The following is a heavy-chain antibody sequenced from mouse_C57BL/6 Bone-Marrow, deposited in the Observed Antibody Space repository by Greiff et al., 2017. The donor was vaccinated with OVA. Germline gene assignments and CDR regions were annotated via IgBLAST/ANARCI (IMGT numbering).Heavy chain of an antibody. Sequence: VQLQQPGAELVKPGASVKLSCKASGYTFTSYRMHWVKQRPGQGLEWIGMIHPNSGSTNYNEKFKSKATLTVDKSSSTAYMQLSSLTSEDSAVYYCARVYYDYDRAMDYWGQGTSVTVSS. V-gene: IGHV1-64*01. CDR3: ARVYYDYDRAMDY. J-gene: IGHJ4*01. CDR2: IHPNSGST. D-gene: IGHD2-4*01. CDR1: GYTFTSYR.